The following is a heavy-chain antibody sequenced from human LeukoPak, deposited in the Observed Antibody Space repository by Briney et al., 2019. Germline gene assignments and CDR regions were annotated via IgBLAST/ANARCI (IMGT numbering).Heavy chain of an antibody. V-gene: IGHV1-18*01. CDR2: ISAYNGNT. J-gene: IGHJ4*02. D-gene: IGHD3-16*02. CDR1: GYTFTSYG. CDR3: ARTHYDYVWGSYRWVDY. Sequence: ASVKVSCKASGYTFTSYGISWVRQAPGQGLEWMGWISAYNGNTNYAQKLQGRVTMTTDTSTSTAYMELRSLRSDDTAVYYCARTHYDYVWGSYRWVDYWGQGTLVTVSS.